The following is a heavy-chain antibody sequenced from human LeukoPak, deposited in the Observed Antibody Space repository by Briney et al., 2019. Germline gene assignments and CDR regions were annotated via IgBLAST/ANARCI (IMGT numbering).Heavy chain of an antibody. V-gene: IGHV1-2*02. Sequence: ASVKVSCKASGYTFTGYYMHWVRQAPGQGLEWMGWINPNSGGTNYAQKFQGRVTMTRDTSISTAYMELSRLGSDDTAVYYCARGSDYGGNNDAFDIWGQGTMVTVSS. CDR1: GYTFTGYY. CDR2: INPNSGGT. J-gene: IGHJ3*02. CDR3: ARGSDYGGNNDAFDI. D-gene: IGHD4-23*01.